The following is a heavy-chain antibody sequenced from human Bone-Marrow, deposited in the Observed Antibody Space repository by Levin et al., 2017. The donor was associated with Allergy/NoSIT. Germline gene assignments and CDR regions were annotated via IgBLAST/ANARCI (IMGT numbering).Heavy chain of an antibody. Sequence: ASVKVSCKASGYTFTSYGISWVRQAPGQGLEWMGWISAYNGNTNYAQKLQGRVTMTTDTSTSTAYMELRSLRSDDTAVYYCARVGYCSSTSCSYYYYYYYMDVWGKGTTVTVSS. CDR3: ARVGYCSSTSCSYYYYYYYMDV. V-gene: IGHV1-18*01. J-gene: IGHJ6*03. CDR2: ISAYNGNT. D-gene: IGHD2-2*01. CDR1: GYTFTSYG.